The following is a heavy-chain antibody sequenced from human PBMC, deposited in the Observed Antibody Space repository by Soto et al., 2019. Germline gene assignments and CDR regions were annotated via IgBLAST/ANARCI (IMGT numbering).Heavy chain of an antibody. CDR1: GDSISSYY. Sequence: SETLSLTCAVSGDSISSYYCIWIRQPPGKGLESIGYLYYGRSANYNPSLKSRVTLSVDTSTNQCSLTLSSMTAADTAVYYCARYPSYRPHFDYWGQGTLVTVSS. V-gene: IGHV4-59*01. D-gene: IGHD3-16*02. CDR3: ARYPSYRPHFDY. CDR2: LYYGRSA. J-gene: IGHJ4*02.